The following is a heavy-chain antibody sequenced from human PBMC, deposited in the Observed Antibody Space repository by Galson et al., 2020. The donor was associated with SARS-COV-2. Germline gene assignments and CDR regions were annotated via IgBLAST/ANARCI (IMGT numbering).Heavy chain of an antibody. CDR3: VRPPGRTVTGYFDC. Sequence: TGGSLRLSCAASGFSFSDYSMNWVRQAPGKGLEWVSYISSSSSAIYYADSVKGRFTISRDNVKNSLYLQMNNLRDEDTAVYYCVRPPGRTVTGYFDCWGQGTLVTVSS. CDR1: GFSFSDYS. V-gene: IGHV3-48*02. D-gene: IGHD4-17*01. J-gene: IGHJ4*02. CDR2: ISSSSSAI.